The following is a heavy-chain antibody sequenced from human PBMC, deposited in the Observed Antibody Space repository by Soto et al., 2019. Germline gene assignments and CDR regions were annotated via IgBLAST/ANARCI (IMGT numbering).Heavy chain of an antibody. D-gene: IGHD3-16*01. V-gene: IGHV1-18*01. CDR2: INTYNGNT. CDR1: GYSFTRYG. Sequence: ASVKVSCKASGYSFTRYGIAWARQAPGQGLEWMGWINTYNGNTNYAQNLQGRVTLTTDTSTSTAYMELTSLRSNDTAIYYCAMVDVYVTASPQDVWGQGTTVTVS. J-gene: IGHJ6*02. CDR3: AMVDVYVTASPQDV.